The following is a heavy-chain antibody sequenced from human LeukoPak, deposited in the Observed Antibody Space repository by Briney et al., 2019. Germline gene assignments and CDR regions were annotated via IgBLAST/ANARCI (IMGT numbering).Heavy chain of an antibody. D-gene: IGHD4-11*01. V-gene: IGHV3-74*01. CDR1: GFTFSSYW. J-gene: IGHJ3*01. CDR2: INSDGSVT. Sequence: GGSLRLSCAASGFTFSSYWMNWVRQAPGKGLVWVSHINSDGSVTNYADSAKGRFTISRDNAKNTLYLQMNSLRAEDTAVYYCARRWQSNQGDAYDFWGQGTMVTVSS. CDR3: ARRWQSNQGDAYDF.